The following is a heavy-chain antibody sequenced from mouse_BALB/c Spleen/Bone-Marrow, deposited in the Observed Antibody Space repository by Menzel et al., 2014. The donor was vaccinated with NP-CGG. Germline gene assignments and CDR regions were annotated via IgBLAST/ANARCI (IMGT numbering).Heavy chain of an antibody. J-gene: IGHJ2*01. CDR2: IDPANGNT. CDR3: ARYYYGYYFDY. D-gene: IGHD1-2*01. V-gene: IGHV14-3*02. Sequence: VQLQQPGAELVKPGASVKLSCTASGFNIKDTYMHWVKQRPEQGLEGIGRIDPANGNTKYDPKFQGKATITADTSSNTAYLQLSSLTSEDTAVYYCARYYYGYYFDYWGQGTALTVSS. CDR1: GFNIKDTY.